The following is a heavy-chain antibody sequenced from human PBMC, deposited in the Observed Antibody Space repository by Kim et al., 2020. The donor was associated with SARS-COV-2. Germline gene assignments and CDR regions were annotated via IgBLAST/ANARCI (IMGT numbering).Heavy chain of an antibody. J-gene: IGHJ4*02. V-gene: IGHV4-59*13. D-gene: IGHD3-10*01. CDR1: GGSISSYY. CDR2: IYYSGGT. Sequence: SETLSLTCTVSGGSISSYYWSWIRQPPGKGLEWIGYIYYSGGTNYNPSLKSRVTISVDTSKNQFSLKLSSVTAADTVVYYCVRGFGNLDYWGQGTLVTVSS. CDR3: VRGFGNLDY.